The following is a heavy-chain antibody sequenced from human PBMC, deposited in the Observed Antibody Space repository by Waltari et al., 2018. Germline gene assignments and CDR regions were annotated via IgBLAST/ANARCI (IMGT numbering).Heavy chain of an antibody. D-gene: IGHD3-3*01. CDR1: GGSISSSSYY. CDR3: ARGQHRITIFGVVIITEYFDY. Sequence: QLQLQESGPGLGKPSETLSLTCTVSGGSISSSSYYWGWIRQPPGKGLGWIGSLYYSGSTYYNPSLKSRVTISVDTSKNQFSLKLSSVTAADTAVYYCARGQHRITIFGVVIITEYFDYWGQGTLVTVSS. CDR2: LYYSGST. V-gene: IGHV4-39*01. J-gene: IGHJ4*02.